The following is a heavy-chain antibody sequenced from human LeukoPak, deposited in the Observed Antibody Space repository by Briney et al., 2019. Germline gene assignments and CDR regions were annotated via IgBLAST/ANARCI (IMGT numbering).Heavy chain of an antibody. CDR2: IIPIFGTA. CDR1: GYTFTSYY. CDR3: ARDGFVVVPAARGAFDI. J-gene: IGHJ3*02. D-gene: IGHD2-2*01. Sequence: SVKVSCKASGYTFTSYYMHWVRQAPGQGLEWMGGIIPIFGTANYAQKFQGRVTITADESTSTAYMELSSLRSEDTAVYYCARDGFVVVPAARGAFDIWGQGTVVTVSS. V-gene: IGHV1-69*13.